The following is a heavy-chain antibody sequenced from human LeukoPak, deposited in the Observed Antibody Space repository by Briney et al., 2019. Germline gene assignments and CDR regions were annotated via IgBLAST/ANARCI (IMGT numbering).Heavy chain of an antibody. J-gene: IGHJ3*02. Sequence: SETLSLTCTVSGGSISSGDYYWSWIRQPPGKGLEWIGYIYYSGSTYYNPSLKSRVTISVDTSKNQFSLKLSSVTAADTAVYYCARATVTTPEDAFDIWGQGTMVTVSS. D-gene: IGHD4-17*01. CDR2: IYYSGST. V-gene: IGHV4-30-4*01. CDR1: GGSISSGDYY. CDR3: ARATVTTPEDAFDI.